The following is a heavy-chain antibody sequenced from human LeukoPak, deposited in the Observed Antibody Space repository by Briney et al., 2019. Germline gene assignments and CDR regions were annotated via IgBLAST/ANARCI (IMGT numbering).Heavy chain of an antibody. D-gene: IGHD3-22*01. V-gene: IGHV1-46*01. J-gene: IGHJ4*02. Sequence: GASVKVSCKASGYTFTSYYIHWVRQPPGQGLEWMGIINPGGGSTSYAKKFQGRVTMTRDTSTSTVYMELSSLRSEDTAVYYCARDREWGPEDYYDGWGQGTLVTVSS. CDR1: GYTFTSYY. CDR2: INPGGGST. CDR3: ARDREWGPEDYYDG.